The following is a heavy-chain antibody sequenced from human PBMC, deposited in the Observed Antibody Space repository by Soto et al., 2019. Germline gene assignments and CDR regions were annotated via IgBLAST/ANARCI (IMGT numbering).Heavy chain of an antibody. CDR3: ARAGYYDILTGPMYSFDD. CDR1: GGSLSTYF. CDR2: IDHSGIT. Sequence: QVQLQQWGAGLLKPSETLSLTCVVYGGSLSTYFWSWIRQSPGKGLEWIWEIDHSGITNYNPSLKRRVTISVETSKNQFSLKLTSVTAADTAVYYCARAGYYDILTGPMYSFDDWGQGTLVTVSS. J-gene: IGHJ4*02. D-gene: IGHD3-9*01. V-gene: IGHV4-34*01.